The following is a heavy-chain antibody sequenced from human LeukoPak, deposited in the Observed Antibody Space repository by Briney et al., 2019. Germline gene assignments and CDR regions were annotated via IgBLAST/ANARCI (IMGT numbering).Heavy chain of an antibody. CDR3: ARGYGYSYGHLDY. D-gene: IGHD5-18*01. CDR1: GYTFTGYY. Sequence: ASVKVSCKASGYTFTGYYMHWVRQAPGQGLEWMGRINPNSGGTNYAQKFQGRVTMTRDTSISTAYMELSRLRSDDTAVCYCARGYGYSYGHLDYWGQGTLVTVSS. CDR2: INPNSGGT. J-gene: IGHJ4*02. V-gene: IGHV1-2*06.